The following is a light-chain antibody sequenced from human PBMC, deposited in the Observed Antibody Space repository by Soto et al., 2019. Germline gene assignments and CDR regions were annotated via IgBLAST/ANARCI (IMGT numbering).Light chain of an antibody. Sequence: EIVLTQSPGILSLSPWERASLSCGTSQSISSSFLAWYQQKPGQAPRLVIYGASSRATGIPDRFSGTGSETDFTLTISRLEPEDFAVYYCQQYDNSPITFGQGTRLEIK. V-gene: IGKV3-20*01. CDR3: QQYDNSPIT. CDR2: GAS. J-gene: IGKJ5*01. CDR1: QSISSSF.